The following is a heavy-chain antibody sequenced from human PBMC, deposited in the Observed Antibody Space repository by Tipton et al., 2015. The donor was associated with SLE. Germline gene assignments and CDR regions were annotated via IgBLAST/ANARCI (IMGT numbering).Heavy chain of an antibody. J-gene: IGHJ4*02. CDR2: ICAYNGNT. Sequence: QLVQSGAEVKKPGASVKVSCKASGYTFTSYGISWVRQAPGQGLEWMGWICAYNGNTNYAQKLQGRVTMTTDTSTSTAYMELRSLRSDDTAVYYCARDARTYYDFWSGLCLGFDYWGQGTLVTVSS. CDR3: ARDARTYYDFWSGLCLGFDY. D-gene: IGHD3-3*01. V-gene: IGHV1-18*01. CDR1: GYTFTSYG.